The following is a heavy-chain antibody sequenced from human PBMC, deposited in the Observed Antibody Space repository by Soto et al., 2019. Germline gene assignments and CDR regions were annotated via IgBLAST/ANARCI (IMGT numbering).Heavy chain of an antibody. V-gene: IGHV1-69*06. CDR2: IIPIFGTA. CDR3: ARALDGKGYYYYGMDV. CDR1: GGTFSSYA. J-gene: IGHJ6*02. Sequence: GASVKVSCKASGGTFSSYAISWVRQAPGQGLEWMGGIIPIFGTANYAQKFQGRVTITADKSTSTAYMELSSLRSEDTAVYYCARALDGKGYYYYGMDVWGQGTTVTVSS. D-gene: IGHD1-1*01.